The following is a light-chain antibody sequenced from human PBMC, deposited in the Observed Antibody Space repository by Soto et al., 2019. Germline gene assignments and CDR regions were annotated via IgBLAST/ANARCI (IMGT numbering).Light chain of an antibody. J-gene: IGKJ1*01. CDR1: QSVSSN. CDR2: GAS. Sequence: EIVVTQSPATLSVVTGERATLSCRASQSVSSNLAWYQHKPGQAPRLLTYGASTRATGIPARFSGSGSGTEFTLTISSLQPEDFAVYYCQQYYNWPRTFGQGTKVDIK. V-gene: IGKV3-15*01. CDR3: QQYYNWPRT.